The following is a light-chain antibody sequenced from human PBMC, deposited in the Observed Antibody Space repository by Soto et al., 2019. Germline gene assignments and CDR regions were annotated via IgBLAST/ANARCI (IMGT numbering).Light chain of an antibody. J-gene: IGLJ1*01. CDR3: RSYTNINTRAGV. CDR2: DVT. V-gene: IGLV2-14*03. CDR1: SGDIGSYNR. Sequence: QSVLTQPASVSGSPGQSITISCTGTSGDIGSYNRVSWYQQHPGKAPKLIIYDVTDRPSGVSNRFSGSKSGNTASLTISGLQAEDAAEYYCRSYTNINTRAGVFGTGTKLTVL.